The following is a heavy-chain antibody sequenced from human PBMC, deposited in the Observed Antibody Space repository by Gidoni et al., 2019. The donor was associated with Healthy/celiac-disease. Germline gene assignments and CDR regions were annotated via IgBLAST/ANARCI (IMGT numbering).Heavy chain of an antibody. Sequence: EVQLLESGGGLVQPGGSLRLSCAASGFTFSSYAMRWVRQAPGKGLEWVSAISGSGGSTYYADSVKGRFTISRDNSKNTLYLQMNSLRAEDTAVYYCAKSTMVRGVIVGPLIAQYGMDVWGQGTTVTVSS. CDR2: ISGSGGST. J-gene: IGHJ6*02. V-gene: IGHV3-23*01. CDR3: AKSTMVRGVIVGPLIAQYGMDV. D-gene: IGHD3-10*01. CDR1: GFTFSSYA.